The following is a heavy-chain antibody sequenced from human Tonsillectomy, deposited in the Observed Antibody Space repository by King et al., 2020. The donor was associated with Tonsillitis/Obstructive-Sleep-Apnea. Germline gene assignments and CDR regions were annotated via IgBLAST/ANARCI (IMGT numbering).Heavy chain of an antibody. CDR3: AKNYGDPEY. V-gene: IGHV3-20*04. CDR1: GLAFGDFG. CDR2: INGKGDST. D-gene: IGHD4-17*01. J-gene: IGHJ4*02. Sequence: VQLVESGGGVVRPGGSLRLSSAASGLAFGDFGMSWVRQAPGKGLEGVSCINGKGDSTHYADSVKGRFAIFRDNAKKSLYLQMSSLRAEDTAFYYCAKNYGDPEYWGQGTLVTVSS.